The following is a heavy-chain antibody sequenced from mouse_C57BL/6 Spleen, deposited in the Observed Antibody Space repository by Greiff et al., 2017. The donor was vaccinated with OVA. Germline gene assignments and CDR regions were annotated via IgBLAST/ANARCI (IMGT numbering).Heavy chain of an antibody. CDR1: GYTFTDYY. J-gene: IGHJ1*03. D-gene: IGHD1-1*01. CDR2: IYPGSGNT. Sequence: VHLVESGAELVRPGASVKLSCKASGYTFTDYYINWVKQRPGQGLEWIARIYPGSGNTYYNEKFKGKATLTAEKSSSTAYMQLSSLTSEDSAVYFCARGGSYYYGSSYVVGGFDVWGTGTTVTVSS. V-gene: IGHV1-76*01. CDR3: ARGGSYYYGSSYVVGGFDV.